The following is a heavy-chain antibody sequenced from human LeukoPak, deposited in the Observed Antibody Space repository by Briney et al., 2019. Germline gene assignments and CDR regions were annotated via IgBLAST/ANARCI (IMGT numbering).Heavy chain of an antibody. V-gene: IGHV4-59*12. J-gene: IGHJ4*02. CDR3: ARYSSSLIDY. Sequence: NSSETLSLTCTVSGGSISSYYWSWIRQPPGKGLEWIGSIYYSGSTYYNPSLKSRVTISVDTSKNQFSLKLSSVTAADTAVYYCARYSSSLIDYWGQGTLVTVSS. CDR2: IYYSGST. D-gene: IGHD6-6*01. CDR1: GGSISSYY.